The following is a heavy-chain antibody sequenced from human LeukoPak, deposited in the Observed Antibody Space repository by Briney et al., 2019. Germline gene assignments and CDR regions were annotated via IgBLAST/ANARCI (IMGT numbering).Heavy chain of an antibody. V-gene: IGHV3-23*05. CDR3: AKNGRRHFTHYFGMDV. CDR1: GFSFDSEA. J-gene: IGHJ6*02. D-gene: IGHD1-26*01. CDR2: IDGRGTTT. Sequence: PGGSLRLSCTASGFSFDSEAMSWVRQSAGTGLEWVAGIDGRGTTTYYVDSVKGRFTISRDNAKNTLFLEINNLRAEDTAIYYCAKNGRRHFTHYFGMDVWGQGTTVTVSS.